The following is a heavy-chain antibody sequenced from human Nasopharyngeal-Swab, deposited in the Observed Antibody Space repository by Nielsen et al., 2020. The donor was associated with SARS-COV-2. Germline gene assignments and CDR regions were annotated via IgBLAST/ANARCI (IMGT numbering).Heavy chain of an antibody. CDR1: GYTFTSYD. D-gene: IGHD2-2*01. CDR2: MNPNSGNT. V-gene: IGHV1-8*03. J-gene: IGHJ6*02. CDR3: ARVYCSSTSCFYGMDV. Sequence: ASVKVSCKASGYTFTSYDINWVRQATGQGLEWMGWMNPNSGNTGYAQKFQGRVTITRSTSISTAYMELSSLRSEDTAVYYCARVYCSSTSCFYGMDVWGQGTTVT.